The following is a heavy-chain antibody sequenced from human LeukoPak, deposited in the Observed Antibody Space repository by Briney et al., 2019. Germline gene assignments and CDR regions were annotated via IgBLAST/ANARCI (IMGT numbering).Heavy chain of an antibody. J-gene: IGHJ4*02. Sequence: GGSLRLSCAASRFTFRDHAMHWVRQAPGKGLEWVAVSSFNGVHKFYADSVKGRFVISGDNSKNTLYLQMNSLRVEDTGTYYCARVGNDSGWHDAFGYFDSWGQGVLVTVSS. V-gene: IGHV3-30*09. CDR3: ARVGNDSGWHDAFGYFDS. CDR1: RFTFRDHA. CDR2: SSFNGVHK. D-gene: IGHD6-19*01.